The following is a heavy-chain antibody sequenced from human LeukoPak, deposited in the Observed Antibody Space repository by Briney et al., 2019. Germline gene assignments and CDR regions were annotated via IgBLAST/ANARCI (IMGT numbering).Heavy chain of an antibody. Sequence: PGGSLRLSCAASGFTFSSYAVSWVRHAPGKGPEWVSSISGSGGSTYSADSVKGRFTISRDNSKNTLYLQMNSLRAEDTALYHCAKDRSCTNDICHGDFDYWGQGTLVTVSS. CDR2: ISGSGGST. CDR1: GFTFSSYA. V-gene: IGHV3-23*01. D-gene: IGHD2-8*01. CDR3: AKDRSCTNDICHGDFDY. J-gene: IGHJ4*02.